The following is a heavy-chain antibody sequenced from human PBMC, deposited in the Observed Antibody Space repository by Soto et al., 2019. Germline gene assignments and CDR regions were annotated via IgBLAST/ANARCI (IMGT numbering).Heavy chain of an antibody. CDR2: MNANVDAT. D-gene: IGHD3-10*01. V-gene: IGHV1-8*01. CDR3: AREVVDGSSLWLGP. CDR1: GFTFSTND. Sequence: QVQLVQSGAEVKKPGASVKVSCKASGFTFSTNDINWVRQAPGQGLQWMGWMNANVDATDSPQEFKGRVTMTWNASISTAYMELSNLKSDDTAVYYCAREVVDGSSLWLGPWGQGTLVTVSS. J-gene: IGHJ5*02.